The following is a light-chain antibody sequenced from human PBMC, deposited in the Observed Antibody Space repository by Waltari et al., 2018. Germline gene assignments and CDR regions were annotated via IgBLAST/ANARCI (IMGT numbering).Light chain of an antibody. CDR1: QSLLHSNGYNY. Sequence: DIVMTQSPLSLSVTPGEQASISCRSSQSLLHSNGYNYFDWYLTKPWQSPQPLNYFASNRASGVPDRFGGSGSGTDFTLKISRVEAEDVGVYYCMQALQTPRTFGQGTKVEIK. V-gene: IGKV2-28*01. CDR3: MQALQTPRT. J-gene: IGKJ1*01. CDR2: FAS.